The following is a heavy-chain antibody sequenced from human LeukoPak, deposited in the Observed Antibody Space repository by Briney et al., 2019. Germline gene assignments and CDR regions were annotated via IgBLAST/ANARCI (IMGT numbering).Heavy chain of an antibody. V-gene: IGHV4-4*09. J-gene: IGHJ4*02. CDR2: VSDSGST. Sequence: SETVSLTCTVSGGSFSGYYWSWIRQPPGKGLEWIGYVSDSGSTSYNPSLKSRVTISSDTSRNQFSLRLNSVTAADTAVYYCASAPVLYYFDYWGRGTLVTVSS. CDR1: GGSFSGYY. CDR3: ASAPVLYYFDY.